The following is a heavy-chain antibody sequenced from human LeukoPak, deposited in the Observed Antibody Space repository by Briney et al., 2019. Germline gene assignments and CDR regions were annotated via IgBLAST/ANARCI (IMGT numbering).Heavy chain of an antibody. V-gene: IGHV3-21*01. CDR1: GFTVSSNY. CDR2: ISSSSSYR. J-gene: IGHJ4*02. Sequence: GGSLRLSCAASGFTVSSNYMNWVRQAPGKGLEWVSSISSSSSYRYYEESVKGRFSISRDNARNSLYLQMNSLRAEDTAVYYCARDSPNEAILWWSIDYWGQGTLVTVSS. D-gene: IGHD2-21*01. CDR3: ARDSPNEAILWWSIDY.